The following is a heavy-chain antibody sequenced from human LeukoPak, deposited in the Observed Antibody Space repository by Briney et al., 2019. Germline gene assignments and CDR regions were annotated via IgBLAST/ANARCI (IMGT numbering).Heavy chain of an antibody. V-gene: IGHV4-61*08. CDR1: GDSVSSGGYC. D-gene: IGHD4-17*01. CDR2: FYHGGST. J-gene: IGHJ4*02. CDR3: ARNGYGDYIDY. Sequence: PSETLSLTCTVSGDSVSSGGYCWSWIRQPPGKGLEWIGYFYHGGSTHYNPSLKSRVSISVDTSKNQFSLKLSSVTAADTAVYYCARNGYGDYIDYWGQGTLVTVSS.